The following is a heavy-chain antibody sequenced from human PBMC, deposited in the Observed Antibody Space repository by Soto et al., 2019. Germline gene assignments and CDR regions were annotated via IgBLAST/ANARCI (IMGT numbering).Heavy chain of an antibody. V-gene: IGHV4-34*01. CDR2: INHSGST. CDR3: ARSVLGTIDAFDI. CDR1: GGSFSGYY. J-gene: IGHJ3*02. Sequence: TSETLSLTCAVYGGSFSGYYWSWIRQPPGKGLEWIGEINHSGSTNYNPSLKSRVTISVDTSKNQFSLKLSSVTAADTAVYYCARSVLGTIDAFDIWGQGTMVTVSS. D-gene: IGHD5-12*01.